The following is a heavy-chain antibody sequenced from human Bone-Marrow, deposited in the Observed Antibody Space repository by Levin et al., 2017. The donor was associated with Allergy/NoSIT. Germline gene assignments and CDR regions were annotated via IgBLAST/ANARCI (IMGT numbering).Heavy chain of an antibody. J-gene: IGHJ6*02. Sequence: GGSLRLSCAASGFTFSSYDMHWVRQATGKGLEWVSAIGTAGDTYYPGSVKGRFTISRENAKNSLYLQMNSLRAGDTAVYYCARGAYGSGSDYGMDVWGQGTTVTVSS. CDR2: IGTAGDT. D-gene: IGHD3-10*01. CDR1: GFTFSSYD. V-gene: IGHV3-13*04. CDR3: ARGAYGSGSDYGMDV.